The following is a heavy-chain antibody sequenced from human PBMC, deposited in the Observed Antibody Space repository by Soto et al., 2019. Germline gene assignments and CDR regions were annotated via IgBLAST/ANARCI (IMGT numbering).Heavy chain of an antibody. V-gene: IGHV3-30*18. D-gene: IGHD3-3*01. CDR1: GFTFSSYG. Sequence: VGSLRLSCAASGFTFSSYGMHWVRQAPGKGLEWVAVISYDGSNKYYADSVKGRFTISRDNSKNTLYLQMNSLRAEDTAVYYCAKGRSITIFGVPYYYYYMDVWGKGTTVTVSS. CDR3: AKGRSITIFGVPYYYYYMDV. CDR2: ISYDGSNK. J-gene: IGHJ6*03.